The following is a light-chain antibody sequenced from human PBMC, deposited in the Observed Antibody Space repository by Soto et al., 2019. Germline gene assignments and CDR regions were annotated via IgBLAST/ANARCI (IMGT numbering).Light chain of an antibody. CDR2: LEGSGSY. Sequence: QSVLTQSSSASASLGSSVKLTCTLSSGHSSYIIAWHQQQPGKAPRYLMKLEGSGSYNKGSGVPDRFSGSSSGADRYLTITTLQFEDEADYYCETWDSNTRVLCGGTKLTVL. CDR1: SGHSSYI. CDR3: ETWDSNTRV. V-gene: IGLV4-60*02. J-gene: IGLJ3*02.